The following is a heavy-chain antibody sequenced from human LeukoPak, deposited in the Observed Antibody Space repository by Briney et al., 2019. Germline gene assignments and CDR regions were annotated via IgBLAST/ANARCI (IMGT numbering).Heavy chain of an antibody. CDR2: INDSGGST. CDR3: AKTIFGVTHGFDI. J-gene: IGHJ3*02. Sequence: GALRLSCAASGFTFINYAMSWVRQAPGKGLEWVSAINDSGGSTYYADSVKGRFIISRDNSKNTVHLQMNSLRADDTAVYYCAKTIFGVTHGFDIWGQGTMVTVSS. CDR1: GFTFINYA. D-gene: IGHD3-3*01. V-gene: IGHV3-23*01.